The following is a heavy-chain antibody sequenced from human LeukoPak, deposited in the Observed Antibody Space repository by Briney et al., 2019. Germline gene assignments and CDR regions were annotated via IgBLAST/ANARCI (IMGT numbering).Heavy chain of an antibody. CDR3: ARDRSCSSTSCYWYWFDP. CDR1: GYTFTSYG. V-gene: IGHV1-18*01. Sequence: AAVKVSCKASGYTFTSYGISWVRQGPGQGLERMGWISAYNGNTNYAQKLQGRVTMTTDTSTSTAYMGLRSLRSDDTAVYYCARDRSCSSTSCYWYWFDPWGQGALVTVSS. CDR2: ISAYNGNT. J-gene: IGHJ5*02. D-gene: IGHD2-2*01.